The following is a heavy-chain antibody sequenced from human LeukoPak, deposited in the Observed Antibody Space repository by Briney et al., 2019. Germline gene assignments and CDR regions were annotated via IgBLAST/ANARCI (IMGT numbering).Heavy chain of an antibody. J-gene: IGHJ4*02. CDR3: AAVIDY. Sequence: GGSLRLSCAASGFTFSSYEMNWIRQAPGKGREWICYISNRGSTKYYADSVKGRFTISRDNAKNSVFLQMNSLRAEDTAVYYCAAVIDYWGQGTLVTVSS. CDR1: GFTFSSYE. CDR2: ISNRGSTK. V-gene: IGHV3-48*03.